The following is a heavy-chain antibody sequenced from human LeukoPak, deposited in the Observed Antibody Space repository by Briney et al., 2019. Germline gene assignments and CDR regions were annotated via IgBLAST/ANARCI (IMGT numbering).Heavy chain of an antibody. CDR1: GFTFGDYA. CDR3: TRVLRVTTAEYYFDY. J-gene: IGHJ4*02. Sequence: GGSLRLSCTASGFTFGDYAMSWFRQAPGKGLEWVGFIRSKAYGGTTEYAASVKGRFTISRDDSKSIAYLQMNSLKTEDTAVYYCTRVLRVTTAEYYFDYWGQGTLVTVSS. D-gene: IGHD4-17*01. CDR2: IRSKAYGGTT. V-gene: IGHV3-49*03.